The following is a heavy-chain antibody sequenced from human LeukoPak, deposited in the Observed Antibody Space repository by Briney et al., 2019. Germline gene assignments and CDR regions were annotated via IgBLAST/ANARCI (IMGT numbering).Heavy chain of an antibody. J-gene: IGHJ6*02. D-gene: IGHD3-3*01. CDR2: ISGSGGST. CDR1: GFTFSSYA. V-gene: IGHV3-23*01. Sequence: GGSLRLSCAASGFTFSSYAMSWVRQAPGKGLEWVSAISGSGGSTYYADSVKGRFTISRDNSKNTLYLQMDSLRAEDTAVYYCAKGDYDFWSGYYRRRYYGMDVWGQGTTVTVSS. CDR3: AKGDYDFWSGYYRRRYYGMDV.